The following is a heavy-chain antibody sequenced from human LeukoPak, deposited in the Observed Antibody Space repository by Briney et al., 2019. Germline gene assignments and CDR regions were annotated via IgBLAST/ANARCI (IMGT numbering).Heavy chain of an antibody. J-gene: IGHJ4*02. CDR2: ISSSGSSI. Sequence: SGGSLRLSCAASGFTFSSYEMNWVRQAPGEGLQWVSYISSSGSSIYYADSVKGRFTISRDNAKNSLYLQMNSLRAEDTAVYYCARGTPVSVWGPGTLVTVSS. D-gene: IGHD1-14*01. CDR1: GFTFSSYE. CDR3: ARGTPVSV. V-gene: IGHV3-48*03.